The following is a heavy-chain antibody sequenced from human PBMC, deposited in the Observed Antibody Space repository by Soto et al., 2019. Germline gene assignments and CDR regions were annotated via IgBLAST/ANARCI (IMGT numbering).Heavy chain of an antibody. V-gene: IGHV4-39*07. J-gene: IGHJ4*02. D-gene: IGHD5-12*01. CDR2: IYYSGST. CDR3: ARVISWRRDGYNLEYFDY. Sequence: SETLSLTCTVSGGSISSSSYYWGWIRQPPGKGLEWIGSIYYSGSTNYNPSLKSRVTISVDTSKNQFSLKLSSVTAADTAVYYCARVISWRRDGYNLEYFDYWGQGTLVTVSS. CDR1: GGSISSSSYY.